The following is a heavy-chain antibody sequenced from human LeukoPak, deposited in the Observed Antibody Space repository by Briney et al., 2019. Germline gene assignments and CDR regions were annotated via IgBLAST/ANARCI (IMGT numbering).Heavy chain of an antibody. CDR2: IFYSGST. V-gene: IGHV4-59*13. CDR3: ARISVHDYGDI. D-gene: IGHD4-17*01. CDR1: GGSISSYY. J-gene: IGHJ3*02. Sequence: SETLSLTCTVSGGSISSYYWCWIRQPPGEGLVWIAYIFYSGSTNYNPALESRVTISVDTSKNQFSLKLSSVTAADTAVYYCARISVHDYGDIWGQGTMVTVSS.